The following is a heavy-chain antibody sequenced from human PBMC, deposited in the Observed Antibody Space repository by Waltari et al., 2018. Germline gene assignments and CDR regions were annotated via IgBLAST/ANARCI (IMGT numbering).Heavy chain of an antibody. J-gene: IGHJ4*02. V-gene: IGHV4-39*07. CDR2: IYYSGST. CDR1: GGSISSSSYY. CDR3: ARDVAAAGTF. D-gene: IGHD6-13*01. Sequence: QLQLQESGPGLVKPSETLSLTCTVSGGSISSSSYYWGWIRQPPGKGLEWIGSIYYSGSTYYNPSRKSRVTISVDTSKNQFSLKLSSVTAADTAVYYCARDVAAAGTFWGQGTLVTVSS.